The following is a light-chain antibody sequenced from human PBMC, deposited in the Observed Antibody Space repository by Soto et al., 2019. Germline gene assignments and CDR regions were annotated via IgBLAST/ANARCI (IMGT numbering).Light chain of an antibody. Sequence: DIQMTHSPSSLSASVGNRVTITCRASQTISNVLAWYQHKPGKAPKLLIAEASSLESGVPSRFSGSGSGTEFTLTISRLQPDDFATYYCQHYISYSEAFGQGTKVDIK. J-gene: IGKJ1*01. V-gene: IGKV1-5*03. CDR1: QTISNV. CDR3: QHYISYSEA. CDR2: EAS.